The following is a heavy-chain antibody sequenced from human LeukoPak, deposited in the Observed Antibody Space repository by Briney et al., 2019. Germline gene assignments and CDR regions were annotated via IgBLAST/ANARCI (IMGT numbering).Heavy chain of an antibody. CDR1: AFTFTNFG. J-gene: IGHJ3*01. CDR3: ARDRGSGDSFDL. CDR2: IWFDESNQ. Sequence: GSLRLSCAASAFTFTNFGMTWVRQAPGKGLEWVAVIWFDESNQYYVDSVRGRFSISRDNSKNTLYLQMNTLRAEDTGVYYCARDRGSGDSFDLWGQGAMVTVSS. V-gene: IGHV3-33*08. D-gene: IGHD6-19*01.